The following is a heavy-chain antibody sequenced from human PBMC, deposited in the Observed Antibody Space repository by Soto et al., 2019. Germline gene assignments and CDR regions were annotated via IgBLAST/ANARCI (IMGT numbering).Heavy chain of an antibody. CDR3: ARKRGDSHWIDP. CDR2: VENSGST. Sequence: PSETLSLTCSVSGGSVSSESYYWSWIRQTPGKGLEWIGNVENSGSTKYNHSLKSRVTISVDTSKNQFSLKLSSVTGADTAVYYCARKRGDSHWIDPWGKGTLVTVS. D-gene: IGHD2-21*01. J-gene: IGHJ5*02. V-gene: IGHV4-61*01. CDR1: GGSVSSESYY.